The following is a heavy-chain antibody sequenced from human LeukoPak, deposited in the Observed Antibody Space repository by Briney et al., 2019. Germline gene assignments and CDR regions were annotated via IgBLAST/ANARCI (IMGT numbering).Heavy chain of an antibody. J-gene: IGHJ5*02. CDR2: IIPILGIA. D-gene: IGHD1-1*01. CDR3: ARDGWNAHTSNWFDP. V-gene: IGHV1-69*04. Sequence: SVKVSCKASGGTFSSYAISWVRQAPGQGLEWMGRIIPILGIANYAQKFQGRVTMTTDTSTSTAYMELRSLRSDDTAAYYCARDGWNAHTSNWFDPWGQGTLVTVSS. CDR1: GGTFSSYA.